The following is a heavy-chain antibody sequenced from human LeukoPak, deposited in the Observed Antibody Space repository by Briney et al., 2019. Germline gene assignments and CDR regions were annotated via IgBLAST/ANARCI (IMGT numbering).Heavy chain of an antibody. J-gene: IGHJ4*02. CDR1: GGSISSSNW. CDR3: ARGASDIVVAPAAMGYFDY. CDR2: IYHSGST. Sequence: SETLSLTCAVSGGSISSSNWWSWVRQPPGKGLEWIGEIYHSGSTNYNPSLKSRVTISVDKSKNQFSLKLSSVTAADTAVYYCARGASDIVVAPAAMGYFDYWGQGTLVTVSS. V-gene: IGHV4-4*02. D-gene: IGHD2-2*01.